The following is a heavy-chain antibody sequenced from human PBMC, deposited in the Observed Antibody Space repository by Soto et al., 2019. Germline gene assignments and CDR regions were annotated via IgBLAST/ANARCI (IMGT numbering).Heavy chain of an antibody. J-gene: IGHJ4*02. CDR2: ISSSSSYT. Sequence: QVQLVESGGGLVKPGGSLRLSCAASGFTFSDFYMSWIRQAPGKGLEWVSYISSSSSYTNYADSVKGRFTISRDNAKNSLYLQMNSLRAEDTAVYYCARERDCSSIGDMDCSGGSCPDYWGQGTLVTVSS. CDR3: ARERDCSSIGDMDCSGGSCPDY. V-gene: IGHV3-11*05. CDR1: GFTFSDFY. D-gene: IGHD2-15*01.